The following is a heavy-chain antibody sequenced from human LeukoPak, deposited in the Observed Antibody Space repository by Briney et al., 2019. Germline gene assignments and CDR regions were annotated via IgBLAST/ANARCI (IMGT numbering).Heavy chain of an antibody. Sequence: SETLSLTCTVSGGSVSSGSYYWSWIRQPPGKGLEWIGYIYYSGSTNYNPSLKSRVTISVDTSKNQFSLKLSSVTAADTAVYYCARGPPFHWGQGTLVTVSS. CDR3: ARGPPFH. CDR1: GGSVSSGSYY. J-gene: IGHJ4*02. CDR2: IYYSGST. D-gene: IGHD2/OR15-2a*01. V-gene: IGHV4-61*01.